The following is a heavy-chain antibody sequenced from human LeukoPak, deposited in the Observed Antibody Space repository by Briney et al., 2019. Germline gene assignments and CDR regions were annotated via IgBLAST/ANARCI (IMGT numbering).Heavy chain of an antibody. Sequence: GGSLRLSCAASGFTFSSYGMHWVRQAPGKGLEWVAFIRYDGSNKYYADSVKGRFTISRDNSKNTLYLQMNSLRAEDTAVYYCARAITAMRYYYYYMDVWGKGTTVTVPS. CDR2: IRYDGSNK. CDR1: GFTFSSYG. CDR3: ARAITAMRYYYYYMDV. V-gene: IGHV3-30*02. J-gene: IGHJ6*03. D-gene: IGHD5-18*01.